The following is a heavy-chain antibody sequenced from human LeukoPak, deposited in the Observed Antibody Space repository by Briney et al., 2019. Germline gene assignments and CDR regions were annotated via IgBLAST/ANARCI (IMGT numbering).Heavy chain of an antibody. CDR2: INTDGSST. Sequence: RGSLRLSCAASGFTFSIYWMHWVRQAPEKGLVWVSHINTDGSSTSYADSVKGRFTISRDNAKNTLYLQMNSLRAEDTAVYYCARTRTTVTTSPARQSYYYYYYMDVWGKGTTVTVSS. CDR3: ARTRTTVTTSPARQSYYYYYYMDV. J-gene: IGHJ6*03. D-gene: IGHD4-17*01. CDR1: GFTFSIYW. V-gene: IGHV3-74*01.